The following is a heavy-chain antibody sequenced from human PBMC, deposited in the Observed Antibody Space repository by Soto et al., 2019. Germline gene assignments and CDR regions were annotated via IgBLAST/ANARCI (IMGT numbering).Heavy chain of an antibody. CDR1: GFPFSSYY. Sequence: GGSLRLSCAASGFPFSSYYMNWVRQAPGKGLQWVAKSKPDGSDSYDVDSVKGRFIVSRDNAKNSLFLQMNSLRPEDTAVYYCANEDWWRLEFWGQGTPVTVSS. J-gene: IGHJ4*02. D-gene: IGHD2-21*02. V-gene: IGHV3-7*01. CDR2: SKPDGSDS. CDR3: ANEDWWRLEF.